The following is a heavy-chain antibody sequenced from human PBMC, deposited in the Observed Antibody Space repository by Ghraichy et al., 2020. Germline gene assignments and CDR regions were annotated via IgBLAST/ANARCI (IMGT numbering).Heavy chain of an antibody. J-gene: IGHJ4*02. CDR3: ARDPLYYDSSGYPDY. CDR2: INPNSGGT. V-gene: IGHV1-2*02. Sequence: ASVKVSCKASGYTFTGYYMHWVRQAPGQGLEWMGWINPNSGGTNYAQKFQGRATMTRDTSISTAYMELSRLRSDDTAVYYCARDPLYYDSSGYPDYWGQGTLVTVSS. CDR1: GYTFTGYY. D-gene: IGHD3-22*01.